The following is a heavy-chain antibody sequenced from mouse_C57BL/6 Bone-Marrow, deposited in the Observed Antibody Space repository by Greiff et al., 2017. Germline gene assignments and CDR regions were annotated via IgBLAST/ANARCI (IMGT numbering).Heavy chain of an antibody. CDR2: IYPGSGST. J-gene: IGHJ2*01. Sequence: VQLQQPGAELVKPGASVKMSCKASGYTFTRYWITWVKQRPGQGLEWIGDIYPGSGSTNYNEKFKSKATLTVDTSSSTAYMQLSSLTSEDSAVYYCARVWGIYYYGPDYWGQGTTLTVSS. CDR3: ARVWGIYYYGPDY. CDR1: GYTFTRYW. V-gene: IGHV1-55*01. D-gene: IGHD1-1*01.